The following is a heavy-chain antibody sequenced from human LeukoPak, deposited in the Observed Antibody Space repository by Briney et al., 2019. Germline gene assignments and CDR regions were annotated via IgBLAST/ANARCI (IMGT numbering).Heavy chain of an antibody. Sequence: SETLSLTCTVSGGSISSSSYYWGWIRQPPGKGLEWIGSIYYSGSTYYNPSLKSRVTISVDTSMNQFSLKLRSVTVADTAVYYCARVGYCSGGSCYSEGIEYWGQGTLVTVSS. CDR1: GGSISSSSYY. J-gene: IGHJ4*02. D-gene: IGHD2-15*01. V-gene: IGHV4-39*07. CDR3: ARVGYCSGGSCYSEGIEY. CDR2: IYYSGST.